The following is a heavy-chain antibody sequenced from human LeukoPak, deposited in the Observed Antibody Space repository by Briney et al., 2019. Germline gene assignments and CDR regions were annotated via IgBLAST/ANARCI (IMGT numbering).Heavy chain of an antibody. CDR3: ARTTTVTPRYYYYGMDV. J-gene: IGHJ6*02. Sequence: GGSLRLSCAASGFNFSDYYMSWIRQAPGKGLEWVSYISRSGRTIYYANSVKGRFTISRDNAKNSLYLQMNSLRAEDTAVYYCARTTTVTPRYYYYGMDVWGQGTTVTVSS. CDR2: ISRSGRTI. V-gene: IGHV3-11*04. CDR1: GFNFSDYY. D-gene: IGHD4-17*01.